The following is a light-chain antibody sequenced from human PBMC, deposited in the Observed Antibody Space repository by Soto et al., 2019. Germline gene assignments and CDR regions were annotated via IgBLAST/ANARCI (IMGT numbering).Light chain of an antibody. CDR2: EVS. Sequence: QSSLTQPASSSGSPGQSVTISCTGTISDVGGYNYVSWYQQHPGKAPKLMIYEVSKRPSGVPDRFSGSKSGNTASLTVSGLQAEDGADYYCSSYAGSNNTFVFGTGTKVTVL. CDR3: SSYAGSNNTFV. CDR1: ISDVGGYNY. J-gene: IGLJ1*01. V-gene: IGLV2-8*01.